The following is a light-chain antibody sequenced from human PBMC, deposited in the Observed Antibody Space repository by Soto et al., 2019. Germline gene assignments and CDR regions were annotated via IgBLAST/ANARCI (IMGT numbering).Light chain of an antibody. CDR3: QPYHVWPTWT. CDR2: GAS. Sequence: EIVMTQSPATLSVSPWEGATLSCRASESVCISLAWYHHKPAQHPSLLMHGASTRASGIPPLFSGSGSGTESTLTISSRQSEDSEVSFCQPYHVWPTWTFGPGTKVEI. J-gene: IGKJ1*01. CDR1: ESVCIS. V-gene: IGKV3-15*01.